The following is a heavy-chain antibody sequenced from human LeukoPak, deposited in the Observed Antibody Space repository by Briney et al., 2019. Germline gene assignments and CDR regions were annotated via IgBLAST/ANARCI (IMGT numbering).Heavy chain of an antibody. CDR3: AKQMAVDYFDY. CDR2: IKQDGSEN. J-gene: IGHJ4*02. V-gene: IGHV3-7*01. CDR1: GFSFSTYW. D-gene: IGHD5-24*01. Sequence: GGSLRLSCVASGFSFSTYWMSWVRQAPGKGLEWVANIKQDGSENYYVDSVKGRFTISRDNAKNTVYLQMSSLRAEDTAVYYCAKQMAVDYFDYWGQGTLVTVSS.